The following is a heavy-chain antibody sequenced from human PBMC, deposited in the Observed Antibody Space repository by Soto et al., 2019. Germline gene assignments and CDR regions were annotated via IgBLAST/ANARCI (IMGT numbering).Heavy chain of an antibody. D-gene: IGHD3-9*01. J-gene: IGHJ4*02. CDR1: GFSLSTSGVG. Sequence: QITLKESGPTLVKPTQTLTLTCTFSGFSLSTSGVGVGWIRQPPGKALEWLALIYWDDDKRYSPSLKSRLTITKVTSKNQVVLTMTNMDPVDTATNYCAHQLPLLYFDWSYQGPFDYWGQGTLVTVSS. CDR2: IYWDDDK. CDR3: AHQLPLLYFDWSYQGPFDY. V-gene: IGHV2-5*02.